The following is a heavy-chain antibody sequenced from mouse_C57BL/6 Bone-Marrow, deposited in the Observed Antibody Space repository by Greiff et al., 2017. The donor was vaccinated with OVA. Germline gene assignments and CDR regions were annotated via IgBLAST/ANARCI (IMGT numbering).Heavy chain of an antibody. Sequence: QVQLQQSGAELVKPGASVKISCKASGYAFSSYWMNWVKQRPGKGLEWIGQIYPGDGDTNYNGKFKGKATLTADKSSSTAYMQLSSLTSEDSAVYFCARSLYYYGSPWFAYWGQGTLVTVSA. J-gene: IGHJ3*01. CDR2: IYPGDGDT. D-gene: IGHD1-1*01. V-gene: IGHV1-80*01. CDR1: GYAFSSYW. CDR3: ARSLYYYGSPWFAY.